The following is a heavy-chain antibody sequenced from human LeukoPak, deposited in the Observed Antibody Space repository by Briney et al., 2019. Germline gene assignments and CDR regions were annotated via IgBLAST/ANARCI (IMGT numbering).Heavy chain of an antibody. V-gene: IGHV4-59*12. D-gene: IGHD5-12*01. J-gene: IGHJ4*02. Sequence: PWETLSLTCTVSGDSIDSYYWSWIRQPPGKGLEWIGYIYYRGTTSYNPFLKSRVTISVDTSKNQFSLKLNSVTAADTAVYYCARLPRYGGYDHFDYWGQGILVIVSS. CDR2: IYYRGTT. CDR1: GDSIDSYY. CDR3: ARLPRYGGYDHFDY.